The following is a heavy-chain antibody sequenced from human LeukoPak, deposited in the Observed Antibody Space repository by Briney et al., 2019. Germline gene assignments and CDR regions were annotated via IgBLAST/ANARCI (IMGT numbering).Heavy chain of an antibody. Sequence: SETLSLTCTVSGGSISTRNYYWGWVRQPPGKVLEWIGNIFYSGSTYYSPPLKSRVTISLDTSRNQFSLKLNSVTAAETAVYYCARVAAKTVDYWGQGTLVSVSS. J-gene: IGHJ4*02. CDR1: GGSISTRNYY. V-gene: IGHV4-39*07. CDR3: ARVAAKTVDY. D-gene: IGHD2-15*01. CDR2: IFYSGST.